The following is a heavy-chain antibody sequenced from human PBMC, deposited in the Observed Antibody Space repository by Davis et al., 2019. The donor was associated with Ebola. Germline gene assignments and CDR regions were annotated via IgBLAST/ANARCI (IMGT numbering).Heavy chain of an antibody. CDR2: INAYNGNT. J-gene: IGHJ6*02. CDR1: GYTFTGYA. Sequence: ASVKVSCKASGYTFTGYAITWVRQAPGQGLEWMGWINAYNGNTDYAENLQGRVTMTTDTSTSTAYMELSSLRSDDTAVYYCARDGGEICSSTSWCNGLDVWGLGTTVTVSS. D-gene: IGHD2-2*01. V-gene: IGHV1-18*01. CDR3: ARDGGEICSSTSWCNGLDV.